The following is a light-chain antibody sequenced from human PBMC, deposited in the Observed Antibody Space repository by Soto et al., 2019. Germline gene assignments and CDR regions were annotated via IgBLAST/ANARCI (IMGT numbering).Light chain of an antibody. Sequence: EVVLTQSPATLSLSPGERATLSCRASQSVRHYLAWYQRKPGQAPRLLIFDASNRATGIPARFSGSGSGTDFTLTISSLEPEDSAVYYCQQRSTWPPTFGQGTKLEIK. V-gene: IGKV3-11*01. J-gene: IGKJ2*01. CDR1: QSVRHY. CDR3: QQRSTWPPT. CDR2: DAS.